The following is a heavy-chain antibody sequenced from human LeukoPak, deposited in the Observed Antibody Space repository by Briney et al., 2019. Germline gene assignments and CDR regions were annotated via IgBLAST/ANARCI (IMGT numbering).Heavy chain of an antibody. Sequence: GGSLRLSCAASGFTFSGYAMSWVRQAPGKGLEWVSAISGSGGSTYYADSVKGRFTISRDNSKNTLYLQMNSLRAEDTAVYYCAKPGRMWEHRYYFDYWGQGTLVTVSS. CDR1: GFTFSGYA. D-gene: IGHD1-26*01. J-gene: IGHJ4*02. V-gene: IGHV3-23*01. CDR2: ISGSGGST. CDR3: AKPGRMWEHRYYFDY.